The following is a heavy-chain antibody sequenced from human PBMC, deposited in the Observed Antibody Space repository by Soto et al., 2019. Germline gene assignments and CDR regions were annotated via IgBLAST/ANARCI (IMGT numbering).Heavy chain of an antibody. V-gene: IGHV3-21*01. CDR1: GFTFSSYS. D-gene: IGHD3-3*01. CDR3: ARSLTFYDFWSGSRYYYYMDV. J-gene: IGHJ6*03. CDR2: ISSSSSYI. Sequence: GSLRLSCAASGFTFSSYSMNWVRQAPGKGLEWVSSISSSSSYIYYADSVKGRFTISRDNAKNSLYLQMNSLRAEDTAVYYCARSLTFYDFWSGSRYYYYMDVWGKGTTVTVSS.